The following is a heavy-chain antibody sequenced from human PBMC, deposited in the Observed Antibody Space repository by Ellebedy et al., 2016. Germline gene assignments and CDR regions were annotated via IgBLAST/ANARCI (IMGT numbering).Heavy chain of an antibody. V-gene: IGHV3-7*01. J-gene: IGHJ4*02. CDR1: GFSFSTFW. Sequence: GGSLRLSXAASGFSFSTFWMTWVRQAPGKGLEWVANINQDGREIYYVDSVKGRFTISRDNAKDSLYLQMNSLRAEDTAVYYCARGKSTVRDYWGQGTLVTVSS. CDR3: ARGKSTVRDY. D-gene: IGHD3-10*01. CDR2: INQDGREI.